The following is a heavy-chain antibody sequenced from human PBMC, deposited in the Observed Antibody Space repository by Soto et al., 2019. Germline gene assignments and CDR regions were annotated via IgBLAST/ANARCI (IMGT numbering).Heavy chain of an antibody. CDR2: IIPIFGTA. Sequence: QVQLVQSGAEVKKPGSSVKVSCKASGGTFSSYAISWVRQAPGQGLEWMGGIIPIFGTANYAQKFQGRVAITADESTSTAYMELSSLRSEDTAVYYCARDPETLTTVTTHVNFDLWGRGTLVTVSS. CDR3: ARDPETLTTVTTHVNFDL. D-gene: IGHD4-17*01. V-gene: IGHV1-69*12. J-gene: IGHJ2*01. CDR1: GGTFSSYA.